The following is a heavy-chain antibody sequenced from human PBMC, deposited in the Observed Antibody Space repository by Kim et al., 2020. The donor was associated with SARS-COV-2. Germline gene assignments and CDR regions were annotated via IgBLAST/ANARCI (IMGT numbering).Heavy chain of an antibody. J-gene: IGHJ4*02. D-gene: IGHD3-16*02. Sequence: SVKVSCKASGFTFTSSAVQWVRQARGQRLEWIGWIVVGSGNTNYAQKFQERVTITRDMSTSTAYMELSSLRSEDTAVYYCAADRGGFTFGGVIVISEGLGFWGQGTLVTVSS. CDR2: IVVGSGNT. CDR1: GFTFTSSA. V-gene: IGHV1-58*01. CDR3: AADRGGFTFGGVIVISEGLGF.